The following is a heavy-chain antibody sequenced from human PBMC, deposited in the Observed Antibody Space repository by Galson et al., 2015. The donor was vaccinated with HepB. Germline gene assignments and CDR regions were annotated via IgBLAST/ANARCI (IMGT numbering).Heavy chain of an antibody. CDR1: GYSFTSYW. D-gene: IGHD6-19*01. CDR3: ARRHTPAVPDNWFDP. V-gene: IGHV5-51*01. J-gene: IGHJ5*02. Sequence: QSGAEVKKPGESLKISCKGSGYSFTSYWIGWVRQMPGKGLEWMGIICPGDSDTRYSPSFQGQVTISADKSISTAYLQWSSLKASDTAMYYCARRHTPAVPDNWFDPWGQGTLVTVSS. CDR2: ICPGDSDT.